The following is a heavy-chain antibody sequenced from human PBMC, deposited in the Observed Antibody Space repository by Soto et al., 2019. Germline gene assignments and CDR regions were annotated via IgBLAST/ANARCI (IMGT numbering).Heavy chain of an antibody. CDR3: ARGKPFNYAGFDV. Sequence: GXSVKVSCKASAYTFSDFDINWLRQASGQGPEWMGWMNAKSGDTFFAQRFQGKFNMTWDTSLSTAYMEVGSLTSDDTAMYYCARGKPFNYAGFDVWGQGATVTASS. D-gene: IGHD3-16*01. CDR2: MNAKSGDT. J-gene: IGHJ6*02. V-gene: IGHV1-8*01. CDR1: AYTFSDFD.